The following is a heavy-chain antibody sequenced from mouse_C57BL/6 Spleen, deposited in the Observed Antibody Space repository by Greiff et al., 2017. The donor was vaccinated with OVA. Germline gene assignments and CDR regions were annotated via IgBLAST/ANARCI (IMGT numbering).Heavy chain of an antibody. Sequence: VQLQQSGAELVRPGSSVKMSCKTSGYTFTSYGINWVKQRPGQGLEWIGYIYLGNGYTEYNEKFKGKATLTSDTSSSTAYMQLSSLTSEDSAIYFCARDYGSTWYFDYWGQGTTLTVSS. V-gene: IGHV1-58*01. J-gene: IGHJ2*01. CDR1: GYTFTSYG. D-gene: IGHD1-1*01. CDR2: IYLGNGYT. CDR3: ARDYGSTWYFDY.